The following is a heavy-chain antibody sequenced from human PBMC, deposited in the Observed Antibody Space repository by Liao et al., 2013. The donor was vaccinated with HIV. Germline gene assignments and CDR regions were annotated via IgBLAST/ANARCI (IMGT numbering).Heavy chain of an antibody. CDR1: GGSFSGYF. CDR2: INHSGST. CDR3: ARGYVAD. D-gene: IGHD3-16*01. V-gene: IGHV4-34*01. Sequence: QVQLQQWGAGLLKPSETLSLTCAVYGGSFSGYFWSWIRQPPGKGLEWIGKINHSGSTNYNPSLKSRVTISVDTSKNQFSLKLSSVTAADTAVYYCARGYVADWGQGTLVTVSS. J-gene: IGHJ4*02.